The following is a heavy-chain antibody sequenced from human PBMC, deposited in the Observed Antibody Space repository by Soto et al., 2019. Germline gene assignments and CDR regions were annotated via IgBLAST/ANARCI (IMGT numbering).Heavy chain of an antibody. Sequence: GGALRLSWVASDFSFSSYAMHWIRQAPGKGLEWVAVTSFNGDIRHYLDSVKGRFTISTDNSKKTLYLQMVSLRAEATAVYYCAGTVDRITYYFDYWGQGPLVPISS. J-gene: IGHJ4*02. CDR3: AGTVDRITYYFDY. CDR1: DFSFSSYA. CDR2: TSFNGDIR. D-gene: IGHD2-21*02. V-gene: IGHV3-30-3*01.